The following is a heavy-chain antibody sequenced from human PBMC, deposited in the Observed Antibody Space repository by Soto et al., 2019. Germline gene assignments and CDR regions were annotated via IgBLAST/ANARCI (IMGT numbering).Heavy chain of an antibody. J-gene: IGHJ4*02. Sequence: QVQLVQSGAEVNKPGASVKVSCKASGYTFSDYYIHWVRQAPGQGLEWMGWINPISGGTTYAQKFQGRVTITRDTSISTANMELSRLRSDDTAVYYCARGYCASASCYVGAYYFDYWGQGTLVTVSS. CDR2: INPISGGT. CDR3: ARGYCASASCYVGAYYFDY. D-gene: IGHD2-2*01. CDR1: GYTFSDYY. V-gene: IGHV1-2*02.